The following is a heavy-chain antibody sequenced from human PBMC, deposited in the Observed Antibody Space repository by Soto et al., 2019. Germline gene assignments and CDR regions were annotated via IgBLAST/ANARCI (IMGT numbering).Heavy chain of an antibody. J-gene: IGHJ6*02. CDR1: GFTFTKYG. Sequence: GSLRLSKVASGFTFTKYGMHWVRQAPGKGLEWVAIISSDGNNSYYADSMKGRFTISRDNSKNTLYLEVNSLSPEDTAVYYCAKDGAFGFGDCYQYYDFGMLVWRQ. CDR2: ISSDGNNS. D-gene: IGHD2-21*01. CDR3: AKDGAFGFGDCYQYYDFGMLV. V-gene: IGHV3-30*18.